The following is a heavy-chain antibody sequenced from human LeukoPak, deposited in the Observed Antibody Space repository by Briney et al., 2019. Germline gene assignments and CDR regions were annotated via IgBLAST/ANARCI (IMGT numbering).Heavy chain of an antibody. CDR3: ARDTRRDGYNHGVPDY. D-gene: IGHD5-24*01. Sequence: GGSLRLSCAASGFTFSSYSMNWVRQAPGKGLEWVSYISSSSSTIYYADSVKGRFTISRDNAKNSLYLQMNSLRDEDTAVYYCARDTRRDGYNHGVPDYWGQGTLVTVSP. V-gene: IGHV3-48*02. CDR1: GFTFSSYS. CDR2: ISSSSSTI. J-gene: IGHJ4*02.